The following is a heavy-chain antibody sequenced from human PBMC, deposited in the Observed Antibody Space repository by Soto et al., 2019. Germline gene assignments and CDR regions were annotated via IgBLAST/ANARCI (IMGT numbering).Heavy chain of an antibody. Sequence: QVQLVQSGAEVKKPGASVKVSCKASGYTFTTYPIHWVRQAPGQGLEWMGWINPGNGDRDYLQKFQGRVTVTRDTSASTAYMELSSLTSEDTAVYYCARKHYSRSGIYYFASWGQGTLGTVSS. J-gene: IGHJ4*02. CDR2: INPGNGDR. V-gene: IGHV1-3*01. D-gene: IGHD3-10*01. CDR3: ARKHYSRSGIYYFAS. CDR1: GYTFTTYP.